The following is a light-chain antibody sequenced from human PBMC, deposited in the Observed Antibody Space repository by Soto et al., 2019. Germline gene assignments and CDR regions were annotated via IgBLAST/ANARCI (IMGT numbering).Light chain of an antibody. CDR3: QQYYSYPFT. V-gene: IGKV1-8*01. J-gene: IGKJ3*01. CDR2: GAS. CDR1: QGISTY. Sequence: AIRMTQSPSSFSASTGDRVTITCRATQGISTYLAWYQQKPGKAPNLLIYGASTLQSGVRSRFSGSGSGTDFTLTISSLQSEDFATYYCQQYYSYPFTFGPGTKVDIK.